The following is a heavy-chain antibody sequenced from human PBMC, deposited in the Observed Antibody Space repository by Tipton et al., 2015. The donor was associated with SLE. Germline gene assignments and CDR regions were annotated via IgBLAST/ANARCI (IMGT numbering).Heavy chain of an antibody. CDR1: GYSFTSYW. J-gene: IGHJ3*02. CDR2: IYPGDSDT. D-gene: IGHD3-9*01. CDR3: ASPPQLTGDGTVFDI. V-gene: IGHV5-51*03. Sequence: QSGPEVKKARESLKISCKASGYSFTSYWIGWVRQVPGKGLEWMGIIYPGDSDTRYSPSFQGQVTISADKSITTAYMQWSSLKASDTAMYYCASPPQLTGDGTVFDIWGQGTMVTVSS.